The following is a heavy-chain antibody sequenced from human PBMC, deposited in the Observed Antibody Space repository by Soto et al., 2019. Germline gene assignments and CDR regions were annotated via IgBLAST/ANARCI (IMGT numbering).Heavy chain of an antibody. Sequence: PGGSLRLSCGASGFTVSSNYMSWVRQAPGKGLEWVSVIYSGGSTYYADSVKGRFTISRDNSKNTLFLQMNSLRAEDTAVYYCARDRSHCINGVCYTGSDYWGRGTLVTVSS. J-gene: IGHJ4*02. V-gene: IGHV3-53*01. CDR2: IYSGGST. D-gene: IGHD2-8*01. CDR3: ARDRSHCINGVCYTGSDY. CDR1: GFTVSSNY.